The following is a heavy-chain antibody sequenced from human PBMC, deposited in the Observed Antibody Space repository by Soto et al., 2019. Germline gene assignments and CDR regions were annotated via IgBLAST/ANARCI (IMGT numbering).Heavy chain of an antibody. D-gene: IGHD4-17*01. CDR2: IRSKAYGEIA. V-gene: IGHV3-49*04. J-gene: IGHJ6*02. CDR1: GFIFGDYA. Sequence: GGSLRLSCTASGFIFGDYAMSWVRQAPGKGLEWVGFIRSKAYGEIAEYAASVKGRFTISRDDSKSTAYLQMDSLKTEDTAVYYCTRDQVYSDYIHYYGMDVWGQGTTVTVSS. CDR3: TRDQVYSDYIHYYGMDV.